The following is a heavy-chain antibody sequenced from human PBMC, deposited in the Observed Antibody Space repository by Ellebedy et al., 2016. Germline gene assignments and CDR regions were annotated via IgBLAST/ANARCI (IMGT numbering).Heavy chain of an antibody. CDR3: TRHPNVPVVEGGFDY. CDR2: IFYTGIT. V-gene: IGHV4-59*01. J-gene: IGHJ4*02. D-gene: IGHD2-2*01. CDR1: GGSITYYY. Sequence: SETLSLXXSVSGGSITYYYWSWIRQSPGRGLEWIGYIFYTGITLYNPSLKSRVTISVDTSKNQFSLKLTSVTSADTAIYYCTRHPNVPVVEGGFDYWGQGTLVTVSS.